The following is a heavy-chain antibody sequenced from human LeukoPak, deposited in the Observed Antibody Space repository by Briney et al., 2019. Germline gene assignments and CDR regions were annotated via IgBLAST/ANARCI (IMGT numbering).Heavy chain of an antibody. Sequence: SQTLSLTCAISGDSVSSNTAAWNWIRQSPSRGLEWLGRTYYTSNWHNDYAVSLKSRISINPDTPKNQFSLQLNSVTPEDTAIYYCARSYSSGWYGIDVWGQGTTVTVSS. V-gene: IGHV6-1*01. J-gene: IGHJ6*02. CDR1: GDSVSSNTAA. D-gene: IGHD6-19*01. CDR3: ARSYSSGWYGIDV. CDR2: TYYTSNWHN.